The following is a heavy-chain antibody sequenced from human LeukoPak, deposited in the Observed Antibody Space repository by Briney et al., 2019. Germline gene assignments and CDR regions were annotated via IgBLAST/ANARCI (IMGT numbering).Heavy chain of an antibody. CDR3: AKGGTVVARLIASD. Sequence: SGRSLRLSCAASGFTFNTYAMTWVRQAPGKGLEWVSTISGSGGSTYHADSVKGRFTISRDNSKNTLDLQMNSLRAEDTAVYYCAKGGTVVARLIASDWGQGALVTVSS. D-gene: IGHD2-21*01. J-gene: IGHJ4*02. CDR1: GFTFNTYA. V-gene: IGHV3-23*01. CDR2: ISGSGGST.